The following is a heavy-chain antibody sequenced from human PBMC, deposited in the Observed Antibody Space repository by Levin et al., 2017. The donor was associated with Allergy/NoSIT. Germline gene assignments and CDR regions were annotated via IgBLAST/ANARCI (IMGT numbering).Heavy chain of an antibody. J-gene: IGHJ4*02. CDR3: ARDRRGGSGWYRVDY. D-gene: IGHD6-19*01. V-gene: IGHV3-30-3*01. CDR2: ISSDGSNT. Sequence: PAGGSLRLSCAASGFTFSIFAMHWVRQAPGKGLEWVALISSDGSNTYYADSVKGRFTVSRDNSRNTLYLQMNSLRTEDAAVYYCARDRRGGSGWYRVDYWGQGTLATVSS. CDR1: GFTFSIFA.